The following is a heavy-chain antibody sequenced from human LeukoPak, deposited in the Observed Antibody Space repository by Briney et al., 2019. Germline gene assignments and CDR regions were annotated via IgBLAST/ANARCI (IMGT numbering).Heavy chain of an antibody. Sequence: GGSLRLSCAASGFXFSDYYMSWIRQAPGKGLEWISHISSGSYTKYADSVKGRFTISRDNAKNSLYLQMNSLRVEDTAVYYCARDYYGSGSYGWFDPWGQGTLVTVSS. CDR1: GFXFSDYY. D-gene: IGHD3-10*01. J-gene: IGHJ5*02. V-gene: IGHV3-11*05. CDR2: ISSGSYT. CDR3: ARDYYGSGSYGWFDP.